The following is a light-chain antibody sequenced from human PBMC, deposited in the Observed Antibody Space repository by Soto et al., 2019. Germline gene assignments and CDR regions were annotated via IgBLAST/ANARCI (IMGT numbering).Light chain of an antibody. CDR2: EVS. Sequence: QSALTQPASVSGSPGQSITISCTGTSSDVGGYNYVSWYQQYPGKAPKLMIYEVSNRPSGVSNRFSGSKSGNTASLTISGLQDEDEADYSCSSYTGSSTLYVFGTGTKLTVL. V-gene: IGLV2-14*01. J-gene: IGLJ1*01. CDR1: SSDVGGYNY. CDR3: SSYTGSSTLYV.